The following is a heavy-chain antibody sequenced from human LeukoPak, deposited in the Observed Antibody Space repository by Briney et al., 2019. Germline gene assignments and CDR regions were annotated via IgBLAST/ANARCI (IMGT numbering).Heavy chain of an antibody. CDR2: LHADGNEK. Sequence: PGGSLRLSCAASGFTFSTNSMNWVRQAPGKGLEWVARLHADGNEKYFVHSVKGRFTVSRDNAKNSLYLQMNSLRVEDTAVYYCARGGYSFDYLGQGTLVTVSS. D-gene: IGHD5-12*01. CDR3: ARGGYSFDY. V-gene: IGHV3-7*01. CDR1: GFTFSTNS. J-gene: IGHJ4*02.